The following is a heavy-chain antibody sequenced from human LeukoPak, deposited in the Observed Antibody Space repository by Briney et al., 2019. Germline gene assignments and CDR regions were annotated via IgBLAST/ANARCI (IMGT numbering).Heavy chain of an antibody. J-gene: IGHJ3*01. D-gene: IGHD4-17*01. V-gene: IGHV3-23*01. CDR3: ARDPNGDYIGAFEF. Sequence: GGSLRLSWAASGFTFSNYAVMWVRQAPGQGLEWVSAITSGGAPRYADSVKGRFTISRDNSKNTLYLQMNSLRVEDTAQYFCARDPNGDYIGAFEFWGQGTGVTVSS. CDR1: GFTFSNYA. CDR2: ITSGGAP.